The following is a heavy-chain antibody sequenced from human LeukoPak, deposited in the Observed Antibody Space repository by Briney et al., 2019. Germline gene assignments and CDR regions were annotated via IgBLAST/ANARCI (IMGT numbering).Heavy chain of an antibody. CDR1: GFTFSSYS. D-gene: IGHD6-19*01. CDR3: ARATVAGTPGY. CDR2: ISSSSSYT. V-gene: IGHV3-21*01. J-gene: IGHJ4*02. Sequence: GGSLRLSCAASGFTFSSYSMNWVRQAPGKGLEWVSSISSSSSYTYYADSVKGRFTISRDNAKNSLYLQMNSLRAEDTAVYYCARATVAGTPGYWGQGTLVTVSS.